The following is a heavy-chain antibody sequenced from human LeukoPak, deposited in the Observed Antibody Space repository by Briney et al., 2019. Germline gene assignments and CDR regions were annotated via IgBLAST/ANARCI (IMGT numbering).Heavy chain of an antibody. D-gene: IGHD6-13*01. Sequence: VSVKVSCKASGYTFTSYGISWVRQAPGQGLEWMGWISAYNGNTNYAQKLQGRVTMTTDTSTSTAYMELRSLRSDDTAVYYCARVRTGYSSSWYRYYYYYMDVWGKGTTVTVSS. J-gene: IGHJ6*03. CDR2: ISAYNGNT. CDR3: ARVRTGYSSSWYRYYYYYMDV. V-gene: IGHV1-18*01. CDR1: GYTFTSYG.